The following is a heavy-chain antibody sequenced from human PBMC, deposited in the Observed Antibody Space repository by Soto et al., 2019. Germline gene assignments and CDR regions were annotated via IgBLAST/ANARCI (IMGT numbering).Heavy chain of an antibody. CDR2: INPNGGST. CDR3: AMGIGGSYRPRRTSYWYFDL. V-gene: IGHV1-46*03. Sequence: QVQLVQSGAELKKPGASVKVSCKASGYTFTSYYMHWARQAPGQGLEWMGIINPNGGSTSYASKFRGRSTMTRDTSTSTVYMELSSLGSEDTAVYYCAMGIGGSYRPRRTSYWYFDLWGRGTLVTVSS. CDR1: GYTFTSYY. J-gene: IGHJ2*01. D-gene: IGHD3-16*02.